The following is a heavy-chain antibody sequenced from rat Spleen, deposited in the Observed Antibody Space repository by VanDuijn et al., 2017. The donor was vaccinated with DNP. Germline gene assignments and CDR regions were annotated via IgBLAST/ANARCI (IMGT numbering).Heavy chain of an antibody. D-gene: IGHD1-11*01. V-gene: IGHV5-31*01. CDR3: VTGVYGGYADWFAY. CDR1: RFTFNSYW. J-gene: IGHJ3*01. Sequence: EVQLVESGGGLVQPGRSLKLSCVASRFTFNSYWMAWIRQVPGKGLEWVASVPSSGGSTYYRDSVKGRFTISRDNGKDTQYLQLDSLGSEDTATYYCVTGVYGGYADWFAYWGQGTLVTVSS. CDR2: VPSSGGST.